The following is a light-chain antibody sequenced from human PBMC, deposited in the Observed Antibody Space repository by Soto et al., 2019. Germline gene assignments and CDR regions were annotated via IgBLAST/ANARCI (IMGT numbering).Light chain of an antibody. J-gene: IGKJ5*01. Sequence: EIVMTQSPATLSVSPGERATLSCRASQNVGNNLVWYQQKPGQAPRLLIYADSNRATGIPARFSGSGSGRDFTLTISSLEPEDFSVYYCQQRYNWPITFGQGTRLEIK. CDR3: QQRYNWPIT. V-gene: IGKV3-11*02. CDR2: ADS. CDR1: QNVGNN.